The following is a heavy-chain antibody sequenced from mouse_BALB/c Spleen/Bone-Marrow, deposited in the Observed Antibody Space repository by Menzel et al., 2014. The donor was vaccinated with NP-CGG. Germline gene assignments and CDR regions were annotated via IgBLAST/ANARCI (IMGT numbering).Heavy chain of an antibody. CDR2: ISSGRSTI. D-gene: IGHD4-1*01. V-gene: IGHV5-17*02. CDR1: GFTFSSFG. CDR3: TRVGSWDGFDS. J-gene: IGHJ2*01. Sequence: DVMLVESGGGLVQPGGSRKLSCAAPGFTFSSFGMHWVRQAPEKGLEWVAYISSGRSTIFYADTVKGRFTVSRDNPKSTLFLQMTSLRSEDTAMYFCTRVGSWDGFDSWGQGTPLTVSS.